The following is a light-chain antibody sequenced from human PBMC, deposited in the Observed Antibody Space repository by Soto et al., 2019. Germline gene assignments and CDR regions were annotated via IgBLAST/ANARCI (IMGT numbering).Light chain of an antibody. Sequence: EVVMTQSPATVSLSPGEGVTLSCRASQTISNDLAWYHQKPGQAPRLLIYGASTRATGVPARFSGGGSGTEFTLTISSLQSEDFAFYYCQKNSKRPPVTFGGGTKMEIK. CDR3: QKNSKRPPVT. CDR2: GAS. V-gene: IGKV3-15*01. CDR1: QTISND. J-gene: IGKJ4*01.